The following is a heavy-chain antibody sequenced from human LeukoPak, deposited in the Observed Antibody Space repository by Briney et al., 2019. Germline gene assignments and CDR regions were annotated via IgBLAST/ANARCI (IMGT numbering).Heavy chain of an antibody. V-gene: IGHV4-30-4*08. Sequence: PSETLSLTCTVSGGSISSGGYYWSWIRQHPGKGLEWIGYIYYSGSTYYNPSLKSRVTISVDTSKNQFSLKLSSVTAADTAVYYCARALYYDFWSGYCDAFDIWGQGTMVTVSS. CDR1: GGSISSGGYY. CDR2: IYYSGST. J-gene: IGHJ3*02. D-gene: IGHD3-3*01. CDR3: ARALYYDFWSGYCDAFDI.